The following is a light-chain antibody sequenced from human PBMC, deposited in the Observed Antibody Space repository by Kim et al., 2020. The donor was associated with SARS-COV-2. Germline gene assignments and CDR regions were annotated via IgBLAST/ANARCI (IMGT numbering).Light chain of an antibody. J-gene: IGLJ3*02. CDR1: SSNIGSNS. Sequence: GQRVTFSCSGASSNIGSNSVPWYQHVPGTAPKLLIYGTTQRPSGVPDRFSGSKSGTSATLGISGLQSGDEADYYCATWDDSLDGGVFGGGTQLTVL. CDR3: ATWDDSLDGGV. V-gene: IGLV1-44*01. CDR2: GTT.